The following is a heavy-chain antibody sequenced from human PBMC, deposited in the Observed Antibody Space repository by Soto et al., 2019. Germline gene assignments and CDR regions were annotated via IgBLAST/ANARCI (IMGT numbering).Heavy chain of an antibody. D-gene: IGHD3-22*01. Sequence: PGGSLRLSCAASGFTFSSYGMHWVRQAPGKGLEWVAVISYDGSNKYYADSVKGRFTISRDNSKNTLYLQMNSLRAEDTAVYYCAKERYYYDSSGYYYSYYYGMDVWGQGTTVTVSS. CDR1: GFTFSSYG. J-gene: IGHJ6*02. CDR2: ISYDGSNK. V-gene: IGHV3-30*18. CDR3: AKERYYYDSSGYYYSYYYGMDV.